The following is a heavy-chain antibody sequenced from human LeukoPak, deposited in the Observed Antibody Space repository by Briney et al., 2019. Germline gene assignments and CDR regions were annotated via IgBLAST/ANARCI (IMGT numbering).Heavy chain of an antibody. J-gene: IGHJ5*02. D-gene: IGHD3-10*01. CDR3: ARGRFGLRIVWFDR. Sequence: SETLSLTCAVHGGSFSGYYWSWIRQPPGKGREWVGEINHSGSKKYNPSLKRRVNISVDTSKNQFSLKLSSVTAAATAVYYCARGRFGLRIVWFDRWGQGTLVTVSS. CDR2: INHSGSK. V-gene: IGHV4-34*01. CDR1: GGSFSGYY.